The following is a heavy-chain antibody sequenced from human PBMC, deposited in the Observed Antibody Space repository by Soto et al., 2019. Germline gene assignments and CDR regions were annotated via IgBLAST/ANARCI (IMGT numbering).Heavy chain of an antibody. V-gene: IGHV4-34*01. CDR3: ARIGGLRYFDWLPRPNYFDY. CDR2: INHSGST. J-gene: IGHJ4*02. CDR1: GGSFSGYY. D-gene: IGHD3-9*01. Sequence: PSETLSLTCAVYGGSFSGYYWSWIRQPPGKGLEWIGEINHSGSTNYNPSLKSRVTISVDTSKNQFSLKLSSVTAADTAVYYCARIGGLRYFDWLPRPNYFDYWGQRTLVTVSS.